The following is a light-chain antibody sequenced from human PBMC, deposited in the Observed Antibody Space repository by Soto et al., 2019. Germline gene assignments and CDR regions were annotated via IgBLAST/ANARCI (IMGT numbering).Light chain of an antibody. CDR3: CSYGGRSTYV. CDR2: EVS. Sequence: QSVLTQPAYVSGSPGQSITISCTGTSSDVGSYNLVSWYQQHPGKAPKLMIYEVSKRPSGVSNRFSGSKSANTASLTISGLQADDEADYYCCSYGGRSTYVFGTGTKVTVL. CDR1: SSDVGSYNL. V-gene: IGLV2-23*02. J-gene: IGLJ1*01.